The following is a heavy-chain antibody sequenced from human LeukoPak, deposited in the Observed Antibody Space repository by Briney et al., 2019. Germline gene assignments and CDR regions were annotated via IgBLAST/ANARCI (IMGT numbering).Heavy chain of an antibody. CDR2: VRYDGITK. V-gene: IGHV3-30*02. CDR3: ASDPSRYSGNY. Sequence: GGSLRLSCAASGFTFSGYGMHWVRQAPGKGLEWITFVRYDGITKFYADSVKGRFTISRDNSKNTLYLQMDSLRSEDTAVYYCASDPSRYSGNYWGQGTLVTISS. J-gene: IGHJ4*02. D-gene: IGHD1-26*01. CDR1: GFTFSGYG.